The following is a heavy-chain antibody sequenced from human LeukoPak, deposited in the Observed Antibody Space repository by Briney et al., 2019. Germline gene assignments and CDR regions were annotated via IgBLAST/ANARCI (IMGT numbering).Heavy chain of an antibody. CDR3: AREVYGPLEGFGEYFDY. CDR2: ISAYNGNT. J-gene: IGHJ4*02. CDR1: GYTFTGYY. V-gene: IGHV1-2*02. D-gene: IGHD3-10*01. Sequence: GASVKVSCKASGYTFTGYYMHWVRQAPGQGLEWMGWISAYNGNTNYAQKFQGRVTMTRDTSISTAYMELSRLRSDDTAVYYCAREVYGPLEGFGEYFDYWGQGTLVTVSS.